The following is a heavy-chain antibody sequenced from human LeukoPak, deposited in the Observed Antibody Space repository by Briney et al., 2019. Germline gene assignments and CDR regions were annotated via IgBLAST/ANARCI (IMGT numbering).Heavy chain of an antibody. Sequence: PSETLSLTCAVYGGSLIGYYWSWIRQPPGKGLEWIGEINHSGGANYNPSLKSRVTISADTSKSQFSLKLGSATAADTAVYYCARQNDYGGNEDAFDIWGQGTMVTVSS. CDR1: GGSLIGYY. D-gene: IGHD4-23*01. V-gene: IGHV4-34*01. J-gene: IGHJ3*02. CDR2: INHSGGA. CDR3: ARQNDYGGNEDAFDI.